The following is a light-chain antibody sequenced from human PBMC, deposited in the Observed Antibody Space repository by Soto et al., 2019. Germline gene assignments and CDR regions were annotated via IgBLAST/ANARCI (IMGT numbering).Light chain of an antibody. CDR3: QQYGSSPFT. CDR1: QSVSSNY. Sequence: EIVLTQSPGTLSLSPGERATLSCRASQSVSSNYLTWYQQKPGQAPRLLIYGASSRATGIPDRFSGSGSATDFTLTISRLEPEDVAVYYCQQYGSSPFTFGPGTKVDIK. V-gene: IGKV3-20*01. CDR2: GAS. J-gene: IGKJ3*01.